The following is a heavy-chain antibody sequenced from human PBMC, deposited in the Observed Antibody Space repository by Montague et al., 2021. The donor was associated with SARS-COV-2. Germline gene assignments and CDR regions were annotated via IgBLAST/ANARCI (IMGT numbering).Heavy chain of an antibody. D-gene: IGHD2/OR15-2a*01. CDR3: ARDLFYIRNYYYYYGMHV. J-gene: IGHJ6*02. Sequence: SLRLSCAASGFTFTTYAMHWVRQAPGKGLEWMAVISNDGTKIYYADSVKGRFTISRDNSKNTLYLQLNRLRAEDTALYHCARDLFYIRNYYYYYGMHVWGQGTTVAVSS. CDR2: ISNDGTKI. V-gene: IGHV3-30*04. CDR1: GFTFTTYA.